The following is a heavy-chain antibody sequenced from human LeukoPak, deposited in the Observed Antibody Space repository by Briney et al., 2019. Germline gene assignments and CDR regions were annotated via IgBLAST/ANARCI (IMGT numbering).Heavy chain of an antibody. V-gene: IGHV4-39*01. J-gene: IGHJ4*02. Sequence: PSETLSLTCSVSGGSISNPNYYWGWIRQPPGKGLEWIGSIYISGITYYNPSLKSRVTISVDTSKNQLFLKLSSVTAADTAVYYCATHAVGYYFDYWGQGTLVTVSS. CDR1: GGSISNPNYY. CDR3: ATHAVGYYFDY. D-gene: IGHD1-26*01. CDR2: IYISGIT.